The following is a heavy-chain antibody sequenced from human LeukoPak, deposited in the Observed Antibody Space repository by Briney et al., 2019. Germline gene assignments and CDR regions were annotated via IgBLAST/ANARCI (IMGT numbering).Heavy chain of an antibody. D-gene: IGHD2-8*01. V-gene: IGHV3-7*04. CDR2: IKQDGSEK. CDR3: ARELRSNWYFDL. Sequence: GGSLRLSCAACGFTFNCYWLSWVRQAGGKGLAGVANIKQDGSEKYYVDSVKGRFTISRDNAKNSLYLQMNSLRAEDTAVYSCARELRSNWYFDLWGRGTLVTVSS. J-gene: IGHJ2*01. CDR1: GFTFNCYW.